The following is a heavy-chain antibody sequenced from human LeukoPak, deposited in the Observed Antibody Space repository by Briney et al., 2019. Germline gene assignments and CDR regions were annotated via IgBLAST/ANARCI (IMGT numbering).Heavy chain of an antibody. CDR1: GGSFGGYH. V-gene: IGHV4-34*01. CDR3: ARKGGGQLVNTRRWFDP. CDR2: IYHTGST. Sequence: PSETLSLTCAFYGGSFGGYHWSWIRQPPGKGLEWIGEIYHTGSTNYNPSLRSRVTISVDTSKNQFSLKMSTVTAADTAVYYCARKGGGQLVNTRRWFDPWGQGTLVTVSS. J-gene: IGHJ5*02. D-gene: IGHD1-26*01.